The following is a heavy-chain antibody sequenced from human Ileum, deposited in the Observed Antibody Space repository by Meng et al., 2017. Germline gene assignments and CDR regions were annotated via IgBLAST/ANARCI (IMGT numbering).Heavy chain of an antibody. CDR3: ARRVGATPYAYNWLDP. CDR2: IDHSGGT. CDR1: GGSVSGYY. V-gene: IGHV4-34*01. J-gene: IGHJ5*02. Sequence: QQAGAGLCKPSETLFRSCGVYGGSVSGYYWSWIRQPPGKGLAWIGEIDHSGGTNSNPSLKNRVTISVDTSNNRFSLKLSSVKAADTALYFCARRVGATPYAYNWLDPWGQGTLVTVSS. D-gene: IGHD1-26*01.